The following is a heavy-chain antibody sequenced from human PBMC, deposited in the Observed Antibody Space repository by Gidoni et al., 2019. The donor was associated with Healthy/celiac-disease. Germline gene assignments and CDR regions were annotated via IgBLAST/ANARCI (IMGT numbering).Heavy chain of an antibody. CDR2: IRSKAYGGTT. Sequence: EVQLVESGGGLVQPGPSLRLSCTASGFTFGDYAMSWFRQAPGKGLEWVGFIRSKAYGGTTEYAASAKGRFTISRDDSKSIAYLQMNSLKTEDTAVYYCTRASPGDSSGWYGIYYFDYWGQGTLVTVSS. J-gene: IGHJ4*02. CDR1: GFTFGDYA. V-gene: IGHV3-49*03. D-gene: IGHD6-19*01. CDR3: TRASPGDSSGWYGIYYFDY.